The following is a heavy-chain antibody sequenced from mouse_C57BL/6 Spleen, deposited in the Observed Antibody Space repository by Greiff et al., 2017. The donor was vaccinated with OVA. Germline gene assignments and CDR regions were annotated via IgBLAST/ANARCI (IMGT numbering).Heavy chain of an antibody. CDR2: IYPSDSET. J-gene: IGHJ4*01. V-gene: IGHV1-61*01. Sequence: QVQLQQPGAELVRPGSSVTLSCKASGYTFTSYWMDWVKQRPGQGLEWIGNIYPSDSETHYPQKFKDKATLTVDKSSSTAYMQLSSLTSEDSAVYYCARGGYYGAMDYWGQGTSVTVSS. CDR3: ARGGYYGAMDY. D-gene: IGHD1-1*01. CDR1: GYTFTSYW.